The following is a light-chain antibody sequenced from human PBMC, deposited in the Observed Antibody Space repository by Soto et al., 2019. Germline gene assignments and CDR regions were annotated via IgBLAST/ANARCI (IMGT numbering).Light chain of an antibody. J-gene: IGKJ1*01. CDR2: KIS. CDR1: QSLVHTDGKTY. V-gene: IGKV2-24*01. Sequence: DIVLTQTPLSSPVTLGQPASISCTSSQSLVHTDGKTYLSWLQQRPGQPPRLLIYKISDRLSGVPDRFSGSGSGTDFTLKISSVEAEDVGVYYCMQGSHWPWTLGQGTKVDIK. CDR3: MQGSHWPWT.